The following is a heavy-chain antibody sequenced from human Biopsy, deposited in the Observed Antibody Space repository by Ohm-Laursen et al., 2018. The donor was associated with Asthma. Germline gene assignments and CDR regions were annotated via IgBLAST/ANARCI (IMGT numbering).Heavy chain of an antibody. V-gene: IGHV3-30*03. CDR3: ARTHERWTAIQDDALDN. CDR2: ISYDGGNK. D-gene: IGHD2-21*02. Sequence: SLRLSCAASGFTFSIYDIHWVRQAPGKGLEWVAVISYDGGNKFYGDSVKGRFTLSRDNSRNTLYLQMNSLRVEDTAIYYCARTHERWTAIQDDALDNWGQGVLVTVSS. J-gene: IGHJ4*02. CDR1: GFTFSIYD.